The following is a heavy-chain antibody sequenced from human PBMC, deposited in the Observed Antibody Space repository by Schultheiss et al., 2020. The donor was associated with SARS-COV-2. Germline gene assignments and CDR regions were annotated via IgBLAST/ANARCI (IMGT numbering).Heavy chain of an antibody. Sequence: SETLSLTCAVYGGSFSGYYWSWIRQPPGKGLEWIGEINHSGSTNYNPSLKSRVTISVDTSKNQFSLKLSSVTAADTAVYYCARIEGYCSSTSCYDFDYWGQGTLVTVSS. CDR1: GGSFSGYY. J-gene: IGHJ4*02. CDR2: INHSGST. V-gene: IGHV4-34*01. CDR3: ARIEGYCSSTSCYDFDY. D-gene: IGHD2-2*01.